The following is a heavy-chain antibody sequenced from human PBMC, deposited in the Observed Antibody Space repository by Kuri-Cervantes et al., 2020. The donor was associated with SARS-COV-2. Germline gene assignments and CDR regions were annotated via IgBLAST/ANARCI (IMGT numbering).Heavy chain of an antibody. CDR2: INPSGGST. CDR1: GYTFTSYY. Sequence: ASVKVSCKASGYTFTSYYMHWVRQAPGQGLEWMGIINPSGGSTSYAQKFQGRVTITRDTSASTAYMELSSLRSEDTAVYYCALLWFGELPDDYWGQGTLVTVSS. J-gene: IGHJ4*02. V-gene: IGHV1-46*01. D-gene: IGHD3-10*01. CDR3: ALLWFGELPDDY.